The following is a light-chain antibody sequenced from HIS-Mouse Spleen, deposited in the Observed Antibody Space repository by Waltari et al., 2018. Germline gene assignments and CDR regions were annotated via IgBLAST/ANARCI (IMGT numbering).Light chain of an antibody. CDR1: SSDFGSYNL. CDR2: EGS. Sequence: QSALTQPASVSGSPGQSITISCTGTSSDFGSYNLVSWYQPHPGKAPKLMIYEGSKRPSGVSNRFSGSKSGNTASLTISGLQAEDEADYYCCSYAGSSTVVFGGGTKLTVL. CDR3: CSYAGSSTVV. J-gene: IGLJ2*01. V-gene: IGLV2-23*01.